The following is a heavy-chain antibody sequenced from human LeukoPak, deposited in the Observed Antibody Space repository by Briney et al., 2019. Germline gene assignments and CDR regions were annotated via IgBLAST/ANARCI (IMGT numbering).Heavy chain of an antibody. Sequence: SETLSLTCTVSGGSISRYYWSWIRQPPGEGLQWIGNIHYSGSTNYNPSLKSRVTISVDTSKNQISLRLTSVTAADTAVYYCARDTWFGELTNWGQGTLVTVSS. D-gene: IGHD3-10*01. CDR2: IHYSGST. J-gene: IGHJ4*02. CDR3: ARDTWFGELTN. CDR1: GGSISRYY. V-gene: IGHV4-59*01.